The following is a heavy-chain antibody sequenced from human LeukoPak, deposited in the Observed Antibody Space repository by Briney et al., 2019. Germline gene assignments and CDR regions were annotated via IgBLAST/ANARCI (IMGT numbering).Heavy chain of an antibody. CDR1: GFTFSSYA. Sequence: PGGSLRLSCAASGFTFSSYAMSWVRQAPGKGLEWVSAISGSGGSTYYADSVKGRFTISRDNSKNTLYLQMNSLRAEDTAVYYCAKDPVVDTAMASNVPYFDYWGQGTLVTVSS. V-gene: IGHV3-23*01. D-gene: IGHD5-18*01. CDR3: AKDPVVDTAMASNVPYFDY. CDR2: ISGSGGST. J-gene: IGHJ4*02.